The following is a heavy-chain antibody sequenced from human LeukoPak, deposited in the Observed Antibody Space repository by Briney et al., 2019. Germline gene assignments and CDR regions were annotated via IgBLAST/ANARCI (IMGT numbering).Heavy chain of an antibody. V-gene: IGHV3-23*01. CDR2: ITGSGGSI. J-gene: IGHJ5*02. Sequence: PGGSLRLSCVASGFTFRLYVMTWVRQAPGKGLEWVSAITGSGGSIYYADSVRGRFTISRDNSKNTLYLQMNSLRAEDTAVYYCAKDSGSYYLYNWFDPWGQGTLVTVSS. CDR3: AKDSGSYYLYNWFDP. CDR1: GFTFRLYV. D-gene: IGHD3-10*01.